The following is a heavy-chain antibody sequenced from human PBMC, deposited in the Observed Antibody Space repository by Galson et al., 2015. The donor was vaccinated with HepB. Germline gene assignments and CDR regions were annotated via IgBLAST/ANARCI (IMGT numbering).Heavy chain of an antibody. CDR1: GFTFSSYA. CDR3: AKVDGGGIAARFNWFDP. J-gene: IGHJ5*02. Sequence: SLRLSCAASGFTFSSYAMSWVRQAPGKGLEWVSGISGSGGSTYYADSVKGRFTISRDNSKNTLYLQMNRLRAEDTAVYYCAKVDGGGIAARFNWFDPWGQGILVTVSS. V-gene: IGHV3-23*01. CDR2: ISGSGGST. D-gene: IGHD6-6*01.